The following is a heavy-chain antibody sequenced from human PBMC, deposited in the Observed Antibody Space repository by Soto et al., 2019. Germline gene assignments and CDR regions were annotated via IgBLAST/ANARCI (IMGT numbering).Heavy chain of an antibody. V-gene: IGHV4-59*13. Sequence: SETLSLTCTVSGGSISSYYWSWIRQPPGKGLEWIGYIYYTGSTNYNPSLKSRVTISVDTSKNQFSLKLSSVTAADTAVYYCARVWGGAFDIWGQGTMVTVSS. D-gene: IGHD3-10*01. CDR1: GGSISSYY. CDR3: ARVWGGAFDI. CDR2: IYYTGST. J-gene: IGHJ3*02.